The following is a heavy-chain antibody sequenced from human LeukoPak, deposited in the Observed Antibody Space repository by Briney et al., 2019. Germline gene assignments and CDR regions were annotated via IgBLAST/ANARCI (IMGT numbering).Heavy chain of an antibody. J-gene: IGHJ4*02. D-gene: IGHD6-6*01. V-gene: IGHV1-3*01. CDR1: GYTFTSYA. Sequence: EASVKVSCKASGYTFTSYAMHWVRQAPGQRLEWMGWINAGNGNTKYSQKFQGRVTITRDTSASTAYMELSRLRSDDTAVYYCAREGFVIAARPGSPSFDYWGQGTLVTDSS. CDR3: AREGFVIAARPGSPSFDY. CDR2: INAGNGNT.